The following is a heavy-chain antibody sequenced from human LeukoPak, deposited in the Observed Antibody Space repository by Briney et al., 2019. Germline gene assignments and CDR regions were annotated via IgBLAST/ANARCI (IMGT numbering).Heavy chain of an antibody. Sequence: GESLKISCKGSGYSFTSYWIGWVRQMPGKGLEWMGIIYPGDSDTRYSPSFQGQVTISADKSISTAYLQWSSLKAPDTAMYYCARYDYYDSSGYKNYFDYWGQGTLVTVSS. J-gene: IGHJ4*02. CDR1: GYSFTSYW. CDR2: IYPGDSDT. CDR3: ARYDYYDSSGYKNYFDY. D-gene: IGHD3-22*01. V-gene: IGHV5-51*03.